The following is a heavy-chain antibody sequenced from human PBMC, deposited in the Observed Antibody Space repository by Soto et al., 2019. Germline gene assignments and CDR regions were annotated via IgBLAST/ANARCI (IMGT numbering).Heavy chain of an antibody. CDR2: IYPGDSDT. D-gene: IGHD2-2*02. Sequence: GVSLKICWRGFGGRFISYWSRRVRQMPGKGLEWMGIIYPGDSDTRYSPSFQGQVTISADKSISTAYLQWSSLKASDTAMYYCPTIYVTQDYHSGTEVWGKGTTVP. J-gene: IGHJ6*01. CDR1: GGRFISYW. V-gene: IGHV5-51*01. CDR3: PTIYVTQDYHSGTEV.